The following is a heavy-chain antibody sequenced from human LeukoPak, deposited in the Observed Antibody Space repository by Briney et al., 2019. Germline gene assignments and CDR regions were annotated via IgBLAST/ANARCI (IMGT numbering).Heavy chain of an antibody. V-gene: IGHV4-38-2*01. Sequence: PSETLSLTCAVSGYSISSGYYWGWIRQPPGKGLEWIGSIYHSGSTYYNPSLKSRVTISVDTSKNQFSLKLSPVTAADTAVYYCASLRQTPAAAGISKISDYWGQGTLVTVSS. CDR2: IYHSGST. CDR1: GYSISSGYY. D-gene: IGHD6-13*01. J-gene: IGHJ4*02. CDR3: ASLRQTPAAAGISKISDY.